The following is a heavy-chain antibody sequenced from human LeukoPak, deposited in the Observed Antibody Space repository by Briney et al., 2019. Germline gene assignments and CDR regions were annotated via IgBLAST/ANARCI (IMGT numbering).Heavy chain of an antibody. D-gene: IGHD3-3*01. CDR1: GFTFSDYY. CDR2: ISSSGSTI. Sequence: GGSLRLSCAASGFTFSDYYMSWIRQAPGKGLEWVSYISSSGSTIYYADSVKGRFTISRDNSKNTLYLQMNSLRAEDTAVYYCAKSSLYDFWSGYDFDYWGQGTLVTVSS. J-gene: IGHJ4*02. CDR3: AKSSLYDFWSGYDFDY. V-gene: IGHV3-11*01.